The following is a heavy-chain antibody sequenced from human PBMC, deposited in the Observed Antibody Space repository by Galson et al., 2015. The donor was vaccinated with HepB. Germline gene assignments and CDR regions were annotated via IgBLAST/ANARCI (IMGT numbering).Heavy chain of an antibody. D-gene: IGHD1-26*01. CDR3: ARDLVGPFDY. CDR2: ISSSSSTI. Sequence: SLRLSCAASGFTFSSYSMNWVRQAPGKGLEWVSYISSSSSTIYYADSVKGRFTISRDNAKNSLYLQMNSLRAEDTAVYYCARDLVGPFDYWGQGTLVTVSS. J-gene: IGHJ4*02. CDR1: GFTFSSYS. V-gene: IGHV3-48*04.